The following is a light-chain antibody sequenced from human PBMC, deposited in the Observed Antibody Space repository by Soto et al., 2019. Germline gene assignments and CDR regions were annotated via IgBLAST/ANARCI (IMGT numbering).Light chain of an antibody. CDR1: QSISSY. Sequence: DIQMTQSPSSLSASVGARVTITCRASQSISSYLNWYQQKPGKAPKLLIYAASSLQSGVPSRFSGSGSGTDLTLTISSLQPEDFEAYDCQQSYSTPRTFGQGTKVDIK. CDR2: AAS. V-gene: IGKV1-39*01. J-gene: IGKJ1*01. CDR3: QQSYSTPRT.